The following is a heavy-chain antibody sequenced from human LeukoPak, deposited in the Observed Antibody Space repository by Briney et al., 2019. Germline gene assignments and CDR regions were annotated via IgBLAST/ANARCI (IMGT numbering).Heavy chain of an antibody. CDR2: INHSGST. J-gene: IGHJ5*02. CDR1: GEPITTINFY. CDR3: ARGYARDCSSTSCRWESWFDP. D-gene: IGHD2-2*01. Sequence: PSETLSLTCTVSGEPITTINFYWGWIRQPPGKGLEWIGEINHSGSTNYNPSLKSRVTISVDTSKNQFSLKLSSVTAADTAVYYCARGYARDCSSTSCRWESWFDPWGQGTLVTVSS. V-gene: IGHV4-34*01.